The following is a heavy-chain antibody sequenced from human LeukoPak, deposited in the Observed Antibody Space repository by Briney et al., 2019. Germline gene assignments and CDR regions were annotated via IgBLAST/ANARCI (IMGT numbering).Heavy chain of an antibody. D-gene: IGHD2-2*01. J-gene: IGHJ4*02. V-gene: IGHV3-23*01. CDR2: ISRMGVTT. CDR3: AKEEVPNDY. CDR1: GFLFGGHA. Sequence: GGSLRLSCAASGFLFGGHAMMWVRQAPGKGLEWVSGISRMGVTTYYADSVKGRFTISRDTSKNTLYLQMNTLRPEDTAVYYCAKEEVPNDYWGQGTLVTVSS.